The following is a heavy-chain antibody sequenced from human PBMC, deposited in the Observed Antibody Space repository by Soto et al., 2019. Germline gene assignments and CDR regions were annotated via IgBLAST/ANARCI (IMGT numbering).Heavy chain of an antibody. J-gene: IGHJ5*02. CDR1: GFTFSSYA. V-gene: IGHV3-23*01. Sequence: EVQLLESGGGLVQPGGSLRLSCAASGFTFSSYAMSWVRQAPGKGLEWVSALSGSGGSTYYADSVKGRFTISRDNSKNTLYLQMNSLRAEDTAVYYCAKEVRCGYCSGGSCGWFGPWGQGTLVTVSS. D-gene: IGHD2-15*01. CDR3: AKEVRCGYCSGGSCGWFGP. CDR2: LSGSGGST.